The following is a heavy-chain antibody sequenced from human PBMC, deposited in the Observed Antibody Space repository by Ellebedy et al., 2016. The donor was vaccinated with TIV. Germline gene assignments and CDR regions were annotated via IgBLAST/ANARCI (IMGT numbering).Heavy chain of an antibody. CDR2: IIPILGIA. CDR1: GGTFSSYA. Sequence: ASVKVSCKASGGTFSSYAISWVRQAPGQGLEWMGRIIPILGIANYAQKFQGRVTITADKSTSTAYMELSSLRSEDTAVYYCATALGGSYIFDYWGQGTLVTVSS. CDR3: ATALGGSYIFDY. J-gene: IGHJ4*02. V-gene: IGHV1-69*04. D-gene: IGHD1-26*01.